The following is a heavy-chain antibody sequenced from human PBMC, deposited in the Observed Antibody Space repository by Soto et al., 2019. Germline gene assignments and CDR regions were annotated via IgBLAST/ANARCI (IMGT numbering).Heavy chain of an antibody. CDR1: GFTFSNDW. V-gene: IGHV3-74*01. Sequence: EVQLVESGGGLVQPGGSLRLSCAASGFTFSNDWMHWVRQAAGKGLVWVSRINMDGSSTNYADSVKGRVTISRDNAKNTVDQQMNSLRSEDTAGYYCARGPRGMYGQDHWGQGALVTVSS. CDR3: ARGPRGMYGQDH. CDR2: INMDGSST. J-gene: IGHJ4*02. D-gene: IGHD3-10*02.